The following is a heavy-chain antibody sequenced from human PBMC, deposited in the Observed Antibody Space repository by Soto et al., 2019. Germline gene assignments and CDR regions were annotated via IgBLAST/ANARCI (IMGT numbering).Heavy chain of an antibody. D-gene: IGHD5-12*01. CDR3: ARHTYSGYEVFDY. V-gene: IGHV4-39*01. CDR2: IYYSGST. CDR1: GGSISSSSYY. J-gene: IGHJ4*02. Sequence: QLQLQESGPGLVKPSETLSLTCTVSGGSISSSSYYWGWIRQPPGKGLEWIGSIYYSGSTYYNPALKGRGTLSGDTSKNQFSLKLSSVTAADTAVYYCARHTYSGYEVFDYWGQGTLVTVSS.